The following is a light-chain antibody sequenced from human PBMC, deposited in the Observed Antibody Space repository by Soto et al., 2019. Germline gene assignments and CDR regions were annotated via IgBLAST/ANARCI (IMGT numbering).Light chain of an antibody. CDR3: CSYTTSSTYV. J-gene: IGLJ1*01. Sequence: QSVLTQPASVSGSPGQSIAISCTGTSSDVGGYNYVSWYQQHPGKAPKLMIYDVNNRPSGVSNRFSGSKSGNTASLTISGLQAEDEADYYCCSYTTSSTYVFGPGTKLTVL. CDR1: SSDVGGYNY. CDR2: DVN. V-gene: IGLV2-14*03.